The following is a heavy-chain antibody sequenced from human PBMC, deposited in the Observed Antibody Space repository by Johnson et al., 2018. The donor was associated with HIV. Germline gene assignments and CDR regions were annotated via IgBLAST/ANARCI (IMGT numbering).Heavy chain of an antibody. J-gene: IGHJ3*02. Sequence: QEKLVESGGGVVQPGRSLRLSCAASGFTFSSYGMHWVRQAPGKGLEWVAVISFDGNLKKYADSVKGRFTISRDNSKNTLYLQMNSLRAEDTAVYYCARDGDNPRIWGQGTMVTVSA. CDR2: ISFDGNLK. CDR1: GFTFSSYG. D-gene: IGHD7-27*01. V-gene: IGHV3-30*03. CDR3: ARDGDNPRI.